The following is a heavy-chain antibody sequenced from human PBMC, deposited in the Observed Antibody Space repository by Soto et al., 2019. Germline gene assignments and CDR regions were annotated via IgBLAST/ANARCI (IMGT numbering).Heavy chain of an antibody. J-gene: IGHJ3*01. CDR3: VKEGNGWYSRGSFDF. Sequence: PGGTLRLSCAASGLTFSNYTMKRVRPAPGEGLEGVSVLSGSGSSASYADSVKGRITLSRDNFKNTLDLQMKSLRAEATAISFFVKEGNGWYSRGSFDFWGRGTLVTVSS. D-gene: IGHD6-19*01. CDR1: GLTFSNYT. CDR2: LSGSGSSA. V-gene: IGHV3-23*01.